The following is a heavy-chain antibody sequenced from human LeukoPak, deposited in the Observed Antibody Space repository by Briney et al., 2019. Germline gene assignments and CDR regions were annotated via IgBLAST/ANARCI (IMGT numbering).Heavy chain of an antibody. D-gene: IGHD3-16*01. Sequence: ASVKVSCKASGYKSTDDYMHGVRQAPGQGLEFMGWINPDSGFTNYAQKFKGRVTMTRDTSISTAYLEVRSLTSDDTAVYYCAPTAEAYTSWWKVWGQGTLVTVSS. V-gene: IGHV1-2*02. J-gene: IGHJ4*02. CDR2: INPDSGFT. CDR1: GYKSTDDY. CDR3: APTAEAYTSWWKV.